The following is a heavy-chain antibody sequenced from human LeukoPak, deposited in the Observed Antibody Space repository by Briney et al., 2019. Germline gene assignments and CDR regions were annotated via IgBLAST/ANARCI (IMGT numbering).Heavy chain of an antibody. CDR1: GFTFSSHA. CDR3: ARGVLGYCSSTSCYTGGYFDY. D-gene: IGHD2-2*02. CDR2: ISSDGSRK. J-gene: IGHJ4*02. V-gene: IGHV3-30*07. Sequence: PGRSLRLSCEASGFTFSSHAMHWVRQAPGKGLEWVAVISSDGSRKYYADSVKGRFTISRDNAKNSLYLQMNSLRAEDTAVYYCARGVLGYCSSTSCYTGGYFDYWGQGTLVTVSS.